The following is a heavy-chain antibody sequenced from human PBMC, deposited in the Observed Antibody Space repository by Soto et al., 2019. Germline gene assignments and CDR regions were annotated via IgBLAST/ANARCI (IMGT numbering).Heavy chain of an antibody. J-gene: IGHJ6*03. CDR1: GYTFTSYG. D-gene: IGHD3-9*01. Sequence: QVQLVQSGAEVKKPGASVKVSCKASGYTFTSYGISWVRQAPGQGLEWMGWISAYNGNTNYAQKLQGRVTMTTDTATSTAYMELRSLSSDDTAVYYCARGHEQRAYCILPKDVYYDYYYYMDVWSQGTTVTVSS. CDR3: ARGHEQRAYCILPKDVYYDYYYYMDV. V-gene: IGHV1-18*01. CDR2: ISAYNGNT.